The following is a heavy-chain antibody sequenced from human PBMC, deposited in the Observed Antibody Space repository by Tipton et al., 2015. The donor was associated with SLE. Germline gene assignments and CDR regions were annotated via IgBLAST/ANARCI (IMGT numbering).Heavy chain of an antibody. CDR2: MNEDGSKK. V-gene: IGHV3-7*01. D-gene: IGHD4-11*01. Sequence: GSLKLSCAASGFTFSSSWMTWVRQAPGKGLERVAIMNEDGSKKYYVDSVKGRFAISRDNAKNSLSLQMNSLRADDTALYFCARDRAYSAFDIWGQGTMVTVSS. J-gene: IGHJ3*02. CDR3: ARDRAYSAFDI. CDR1: GFTFSSSW.